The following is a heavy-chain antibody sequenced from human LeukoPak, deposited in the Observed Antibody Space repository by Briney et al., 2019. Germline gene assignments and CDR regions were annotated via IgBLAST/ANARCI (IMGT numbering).Heavy chain of an antibody. CDR2: VYYSGIT. CDR1: GGSISSSSYY. Sequence: SETLSLTCTVSGGSISSSSYYWGWIRQPPGKGLEWIRNVYYSGITYYNPSLKSRVIISLDTPKSQFSLKLSSVTAADTAVYYCASLWPYQLSAFDIWGQGTMVTVSS. D-gene: IGHD2-2*01. J-gene: IGHJ3*02. CDR3: ASLWPYQLSAFDI. V-gene: IGHV4-39*01.